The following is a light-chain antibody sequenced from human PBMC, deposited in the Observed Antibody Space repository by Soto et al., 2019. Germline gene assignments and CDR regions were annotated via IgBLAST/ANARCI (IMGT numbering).Light chain of an antibody. CDR3: QSYDSSLSVGV. Sequence: QAVVTQPPSVSGAPGQRVTISCTGSSSNIGAGYDVHWYQQLPGTAPKFLIFENNNRPSGVPDRFSGSKSGTSASLAITGLQAEDEADYYCQSYDSSLSVGVFGTGTKLTVL. CDR1: SSNIGAGYD. V-gene: IGLV1-40*01. J-gene: IGLJ1*01. CDR2: ENN.